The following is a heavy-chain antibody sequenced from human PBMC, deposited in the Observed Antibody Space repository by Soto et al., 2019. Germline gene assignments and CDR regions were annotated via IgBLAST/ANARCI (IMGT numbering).Heavy chain of an antibody. CDR3: ARVGITIFGVVPFPPYYYGMDV. CDR2: IIPIFGTA. J-gene: IGHJ6*02. CDR1: GGTFSSYA. V-gene: IGHV1-69*13. D-gene: IGHD3-3*01. Sequence: SVKVSCKASGGTFSSYAISWVRQAPGQGLEWMGGIIPIFGTANYAQKFQGRVTITADESTSTAYMELSSLRSEDTAVYYCARVGITIFGVVPFPPYYYGMDVWGQGTTVTVSS.